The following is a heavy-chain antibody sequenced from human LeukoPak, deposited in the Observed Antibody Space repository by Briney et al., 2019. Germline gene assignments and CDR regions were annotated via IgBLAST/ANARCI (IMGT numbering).Heavy chain of an antibody. CDR2: IYYSGST. J-gene: IGHJ4*02. V-gene: IGHV4-59*01. CDR3: ARDRGMVRGVIYYFDY. CDR1: GGSISSYY. Sequence: PSETLSLTCTVSGGSISSYYWSWIRQPPGKGLEWIGYIYYSGSTNYNPCLKSRVTISVDTSKNQFSLKLSSVTAADTAVYYCARDRGMVRGVIYYFDYWGQGTLVTVSS. D-gene: IGHD3-10*01.